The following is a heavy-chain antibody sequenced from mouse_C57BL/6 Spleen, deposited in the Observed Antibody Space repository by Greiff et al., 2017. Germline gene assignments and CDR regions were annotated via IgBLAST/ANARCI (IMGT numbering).Heavy chain of an antibody. CDR2: IYPGSGST. CDR3: ARSGDYDGFSWFAY. Sequence: QVQLQQSGAELVKPGASVKMSCKASGYTFTSYWITWVKQRPGQGLEWIGDIYPGSGSTNYNEKFKSKATLTVDTSSSTAYMQRSSLTSEDSAVYYCARSGDYDGFSWFAYWGQGTLVTVSA. CDR1: GYTFTSYW. J-gene: IGHJ3*01. D-gene: IGHD2-4*01. V-gene: IGHV1-55*01.